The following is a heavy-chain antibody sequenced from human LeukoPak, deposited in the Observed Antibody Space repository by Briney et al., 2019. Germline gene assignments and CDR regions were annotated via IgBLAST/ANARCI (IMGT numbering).Heavy chain of an antibody. Sequence: GASVKVSCKASGYTFTGYYMHWVRQAPGQGLEWMGWINPNSGGTNYAQKFQGRVTMTRDTSISTAYMELSRLRSDDTAVYYCARTANWNYRTAFDYWGQGTLVTVSS. V-gene: IGHV1-2*02. J-gene: IGHJ4*02. CDR2: INPNSGGT. D-gene: IGHD1-7*01. CDR1: GYTFTGYY. CDR3: ARTANWNYRTAFDY.